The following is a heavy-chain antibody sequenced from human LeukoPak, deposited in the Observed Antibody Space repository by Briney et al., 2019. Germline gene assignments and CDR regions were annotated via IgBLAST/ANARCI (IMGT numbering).Heavy chain of an antibody. CDR2: IYYSGST. CDR1: GGSISSYY. CDR3: ARDFPHMEV. J-gene: IGHJ6*04. Sequence: SGTLSLTCTVSGGSISSYYWSWIRQPPGKGLEWIGYIYYSGSTNYNPPPKTRVTISVDPSKNQVSLKLSSGTAADTAVYYCARDFPHMEVWGKGTTVTVSS. V-gene: IGHV4-59*01.